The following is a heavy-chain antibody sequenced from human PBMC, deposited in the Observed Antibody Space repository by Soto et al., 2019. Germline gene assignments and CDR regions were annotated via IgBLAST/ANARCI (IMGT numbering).Heavy chain of an antibody. D-gene: IGHD4-17*01. J-gene: IGHJ4*02. CDR3: ARGFGVTTNPPGH. CDR1: GGCISNFY. Sequence: QVQLQESGPGLVKPSETLSLTCTVSGGCISNFYWSWIRQPPGKGPEYIGYIQVGGSTNYNPSLESPVAISVDTSKNQFSLRLTSVTAADTAVYYCARGFGVTTNPPGHWGQGPLVTVSS. V-gene: IGHV4-59*01. CDR2: IQVGGST.